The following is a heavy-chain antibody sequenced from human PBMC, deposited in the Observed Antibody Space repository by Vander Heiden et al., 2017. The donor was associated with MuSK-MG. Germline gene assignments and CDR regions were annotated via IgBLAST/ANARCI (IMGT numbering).Heavy chain of an antibody. J-gene: IGHJ3*02. CDR2: IYTSGST. CDR3: ARDGYYDIANLHAFDI. D-gene: IGHD3-9*01. CDR1: GGSISSGSYY. Sequence: QVQLQESGPGLVKPSQTLSLTCTVSGGSISSGSYYWSWIRQPAGKGLEWIGRIYTSGSTNYNPSLKSRVTISVDTPKNQFSLKLSSVTAADTAVYYCARDGYYDIANLHAFDIWGQGTMVTVSS. V-gene: IGHV4-61*02.